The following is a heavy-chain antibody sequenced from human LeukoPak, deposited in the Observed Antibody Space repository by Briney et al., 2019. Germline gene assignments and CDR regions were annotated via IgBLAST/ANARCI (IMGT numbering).Heavy chain of an antibody. CDR3: ARGAMVRGVIIGHYYYYYMDV. D-gene: IGHD3-10*01. J-gene: IGHJ6*03. V-gene: IGHV1-69*06. CDR2: IIPIFGTA. Sequence: SVKVSCKASGGTFSSYAISWVRQAPGQGLEWMGGIIPIFGTANYAQKFQGRVTITADKSTSTAYMELSSLRSEDTAVYYCARGAMVRGVIIGHYYYYYMDVWGKGTTVTVSS. CDR1: GGTFSSYA.